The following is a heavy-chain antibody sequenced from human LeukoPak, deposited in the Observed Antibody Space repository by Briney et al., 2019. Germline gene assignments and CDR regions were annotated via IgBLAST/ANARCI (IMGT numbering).Heavy chain of an antibody. Sequence: GGSLRLSCAASRFTFSRYWMHWVRQAPGKGLVWVSRINSDGISTSYADSVKGRFTISRDNAKNTLCLQMNSLRAEDTAVYYCARDGNYYDSSGPADYWGQGTLVTVSS. CDR1: RFTFSRYW. D-gene: IGHD3-22*01. J-gene: IGHJ4*02. CDR3: ARDGNYYDSSGPADY. V-gene: IGHV3-74*01. CDR2: INSDGIST.